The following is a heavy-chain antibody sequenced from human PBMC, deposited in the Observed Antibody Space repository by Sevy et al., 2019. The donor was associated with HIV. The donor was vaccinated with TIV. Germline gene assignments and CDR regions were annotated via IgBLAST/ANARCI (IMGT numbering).Heavy chain of an antibody. V-gene: IGHV3-21*01. CDR3: ARVAVAGRYYYGMDV. D-gene: IGHD6-19*01. Sequence: GGSRLSCAASGFTFSSYSMNWVRQAPGKGLEWVSSISSSSSYIYYADSVKGRFTISRDNAKNSLYLQMNSLRAEDTAVYYCARVAVAGRYYYGMDVWGQGTTVTVSS. CDR2: ISSSSSYI. J-gene: IGHJ6*02. CDR1: GFTFSSYS.